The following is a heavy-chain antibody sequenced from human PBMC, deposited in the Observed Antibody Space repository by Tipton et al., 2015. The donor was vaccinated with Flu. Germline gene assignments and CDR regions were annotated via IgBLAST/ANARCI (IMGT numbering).Heavy chain of an antibody. CDR1: GGSLTGYY. D-gene: IGHD1-26*01. CDR3: ATSSGTCYDSCSGMAV. Sequence: TLSLTCAVYGGSLTGYYWSWIRQPPGKGLEWIGEINPSGSTNYNPSLKSRVTISVDTSENQFSMKLSSVTAADTAVYYCATSSGTCYDSCSGMAVWGPGTTVPVSS. J-gene: IGHJ6*02. V-gene: IGHV4-34*01. CDR2: INPSGST.